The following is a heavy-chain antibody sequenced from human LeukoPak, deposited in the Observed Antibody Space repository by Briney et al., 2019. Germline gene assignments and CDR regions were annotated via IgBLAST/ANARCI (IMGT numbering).Heavy chain of an antibody. J-gene: IGHJ4*02. D-gene: IGHD3-22*01. CDR3: ARSRRIVGKFDY. Sequence: GGSLRLSCAASGFTVSSNYTSWVRQAPGKGLEWVSVIYSGGSTYYADSVKGRFTISRDNSKNTLYLQMNSLRAEDTAVYYCARSRRIVGKFDYWGQGTLVTVSS. V-gene: IGHV3-53*01. CDR1: GFTVSSNY. CDR2: IYSGGST.